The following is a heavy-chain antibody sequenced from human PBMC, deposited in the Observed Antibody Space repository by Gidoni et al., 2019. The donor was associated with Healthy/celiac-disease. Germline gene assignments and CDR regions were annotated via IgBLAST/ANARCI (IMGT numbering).Heavy chain of an antibody. CDR1: GFTFSSYG. Sequence: QVQLVESGGGVVQPGRSLRLSCAASGFTFSSYGMHWVRQAPGKGLEWVAVISYDGSNKYYADSVKGRFTISRDNSKNTLYLQMNSLRAEDTAVYYCAKDGKGDYGDYLSYWGQGTLVTVSS. D-gene: IGHD4-17*01. CDR3: AKDGKGDYGDYLSY. V-gene: IGHV3-30*18. J-gene: IGHJ4*02. CDR2: ISYDGSNK.